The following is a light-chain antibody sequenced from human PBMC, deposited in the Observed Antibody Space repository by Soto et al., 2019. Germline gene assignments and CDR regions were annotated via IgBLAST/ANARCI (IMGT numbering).Light chain of an antibody. CDR1: QSITSNF. J-gene: IGKJ2*01. V-gene: IGKV3-20*01. Sequence: EIVLTQSPGTLSLSPGERATLSCRASQSITSNFLAWYQQKPGQAPRLLIYGASTRAAGVPDRFSGSGSGPVMTLSISRLEPDDFAVYYCQQYGRSPLMYTFGQGSKL. CDR3: QQYGRSPLMYT. CDR2: GAS.